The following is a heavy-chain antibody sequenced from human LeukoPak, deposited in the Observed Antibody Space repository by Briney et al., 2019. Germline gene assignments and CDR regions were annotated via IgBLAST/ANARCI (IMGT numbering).Heavy chain of an antibody. V-gene: IGHV3-53*01. CDR1: GFTVSSNY. CDR2: IYSGGST. Sequence: PGGSLRLSGAASGFTVSSNYMSWVRQAPGKGLEWVSVIYSGGSTYYADSVKGRFTISRDNSKNTLYLQMNSLRAEDTAVYYCARGDCSSTSCYYYYGMDVWGQGTTVTVSS. J-gene: IGHJ6*02. D-gene: IGHD2-2*01. CDR3: ARGDCSSTSCYYYYGMDV.